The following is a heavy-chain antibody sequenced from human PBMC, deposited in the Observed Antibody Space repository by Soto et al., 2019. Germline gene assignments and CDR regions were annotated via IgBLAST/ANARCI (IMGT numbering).Heavy chain of an antibody. D-gene: IGHD2-15*01. CDR2: IRSKANSDAT. CDR1: GFTVSSNY. V-gene: IGHV3-73*01. J-gene: IGHJ3*02. CDR3: VRYCSGGSCPDAFDI. Sequence: GGSLRLSCAAFGFTVSSNYMTWVRQASGKVLEWVGRIRSKANSDATAYGASVKGRFTISRDDSKNTAYLQMNSLKTEDTAVYYCVRYCSGGSCPDAFDIWGQGTMVT.